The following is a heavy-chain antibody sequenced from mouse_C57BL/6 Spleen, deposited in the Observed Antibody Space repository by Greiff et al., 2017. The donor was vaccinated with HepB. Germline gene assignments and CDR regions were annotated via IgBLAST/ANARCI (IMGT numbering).Heavy chain of an antibody. J-gene: IGHJ2*01. Sequence: VQLKESGTVLARPGASVKMSCKTSGYTFTSYWMHWVKQRPGQGLEWIGAIYPGNSDTSYNQKFKGKAKLTAVTSASTAYMELSSLTNEDSAVYYCTRSGYGNYFYYFDYWGQGTTLTVSS. D-gene: IGHD2-10*02. CDR2: IYPGNSDT. CDR3: TRSGYGNYFYYFDY. CDR1: GYTFTSYW. V-gene: IGHV1-5*01.